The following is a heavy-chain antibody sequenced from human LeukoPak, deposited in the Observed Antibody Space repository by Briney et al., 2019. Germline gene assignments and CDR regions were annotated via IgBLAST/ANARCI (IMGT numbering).Heavy chain of an antibody. Sequence: GGSLRLSCAASGFTFSSYGMSWVRQAPGKGLEWVSAISGSGGSTYYADSVKGRFTISRDNSKNTLYLQMNSLRAEDTAVYYCARAPRLLWFGETHYYMDVWGKGTTVTISS. CDR2: ISGSGGST. V-gene: IGHV3-23*01. CDR3: ARAPRLLWFGETHYYMDV. J-gene: IGHJ6*03. D-gene: IGHD3-10*01. CDR1: GFTFSSYG.